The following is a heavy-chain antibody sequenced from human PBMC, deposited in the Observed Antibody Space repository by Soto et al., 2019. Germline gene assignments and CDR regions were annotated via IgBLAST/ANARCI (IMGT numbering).Heavy chain of an antibody. CDR1: GFTLSNYW. D-gene: IGHD2-2*01. Sequence: EVQLVESGGGLVQPGGSLRLSCAASGFTLSNYWMHWARQAPGKGLVWVSRISSDGSSTNYADSVEGRFTISRDNATDTLHLQMNSLSAEDTAVYYCASVPYCTSSSCYSDFDSWGQGTPVTVSS. J-gene: IGHJ4*02. CDR3: ASVPYCTSSSCYSDFDS. V-gene: IGHV3-74*01. CDR2: ISSDGSST.